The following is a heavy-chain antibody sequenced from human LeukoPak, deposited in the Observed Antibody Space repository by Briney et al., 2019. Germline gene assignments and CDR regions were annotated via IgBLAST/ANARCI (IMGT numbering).Heavy chain of an antibody. CDR1: GFTVSSDY. CDR3: ARQTPEYYFGSGRKFDS. J-gene: IGHJ4*02. V-gene: IGHV3-66*04. CDR2: VYPRCQT. Sequence: GGSRRLSCSVSGFTVSSDYVSWVRQAPGKGLEWVSVVYPRCQTYYADSVKGRFTLSRDTLNNTLHLQMNSLRVEDTAVYYCARQTPEYYFGSGRKFDSWGRGTLVTVSS. D-gene: IGHD3-10*01.